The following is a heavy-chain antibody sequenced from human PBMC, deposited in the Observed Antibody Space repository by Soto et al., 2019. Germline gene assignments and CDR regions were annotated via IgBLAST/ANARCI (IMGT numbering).Heavy chain of an antibody. J-gene: IGHJ5*02. V-gene: IGHV1-18*04. CDR3: ARPVDSSGYYYLNWLDH. CDR1: GYTFTIYF. Sequence: ASVKVSCKASGYTFTIYFMSWVRQAPGQGLEWMGWISAYNGNTNYAQKLQGRVTMTTDTSTSIAYMELRSLRSDDTAVYYCARPVDSSGYYYLNWLDHWGQGTLVTVSS. CDR2: ISAYNGNT. D-gene: IGHD3-22*01.